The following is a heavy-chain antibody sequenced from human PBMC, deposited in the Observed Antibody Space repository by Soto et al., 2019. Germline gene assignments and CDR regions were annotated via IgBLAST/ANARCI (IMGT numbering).Heavy chain of an antibody. CDR3: ARGTRGYSYGNFDY. D-gene: IGHD5-18*01. CDR1: GGSISSGGYS. V-gene: IGHV4-30-2*01. J-gene: IGHJ4*02. Sequence: QLQLQESGSGLVKPSQTLSLTCAVSGGSISSGGYSWSWIRQPPGKGLEWIGYIYHSGSTYYNPSIKSRVTISVDRSKNQFSLKLSSVTAADTAVYYCARGTRGYSYGNFDYWGQGTLVTVSS. CDR2: IYHSGST.